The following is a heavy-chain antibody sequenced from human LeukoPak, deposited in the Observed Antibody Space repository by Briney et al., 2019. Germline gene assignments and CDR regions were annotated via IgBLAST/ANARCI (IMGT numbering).Heavy chain of an antibody. V-gene: IGHV3-74*01. CDR2: INSDGSSI. Sequence: GGSLRLSCAASGFTFSSHWMHWVRQAPGKGLVWVSRINSDGSSISYADSVKGRFTISRDNAKNTLYLQMNSLRAEDTAVYYCARDSGSGNNDYWGQGTLVTVSS. D-gene: IGHD1-26*01. CDR1: GFTFSSHW. J-gene: IGHJ4*02. CDR3: ARDSGSGNNDY.